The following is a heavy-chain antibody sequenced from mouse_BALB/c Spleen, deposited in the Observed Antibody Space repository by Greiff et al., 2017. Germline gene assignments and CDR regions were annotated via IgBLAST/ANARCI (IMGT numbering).Heavy chain of an antibody. D-gene: IGHD1-2*01. Sequence: EVQVVESGGGLVKPGGSLKLSCAASGFTFSDYYMYWVRQTPEKRLEWVATISDGGSYTYYPDSVKGRFTISRDNAKNNLYLQMSSLKSEDTAMYYCARGGYYGYGYAMDYWGQGTSVTVSS. J-gene: IGHJ4*01. CDR2: ISDGGSYT. CDR3: ARGGYYGYGYAMDY. V-gene: IGHV5-4*02. CDR1: GFTFSDYY.